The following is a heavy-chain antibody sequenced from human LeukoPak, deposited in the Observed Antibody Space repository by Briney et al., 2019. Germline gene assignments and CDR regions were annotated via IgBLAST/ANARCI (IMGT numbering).Heavy chain of an antibody. CDR2: ISWYSGSL. CDR3: AKERGYRSGRGNNSCDF. J-gene: IGHJ3*01. CDR1: GFTFDDYA. V-gene: IGHV3-9*03. D-gene: IGHD5-18*01. Sequence: GGSLRLSCAASGFTFDDYALHWLRPAPGKGLERVSGISWYSGSLGYEASVQGRFTISRDNAKNSVYLHMNRLRAEDMALFYGAKERGYRSGRGNNSCDFWRRGTMDTVPS.